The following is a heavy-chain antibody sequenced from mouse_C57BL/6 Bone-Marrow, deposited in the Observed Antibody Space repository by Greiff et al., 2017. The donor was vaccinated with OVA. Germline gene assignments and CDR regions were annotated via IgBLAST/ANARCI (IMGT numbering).Heavy chain of an antibody. D-gene: IGHD2-3*01. CDR2: INPNNGGT. Sequence: EVQLQQSGPELVKPGASVKISCKASGYTFTDYYMNWVKQSHGKSLEWIGDINPNNGGTSYNQKFKGKATLTVDKSSSTAYMELRSLTSEDSAVYYCASGGLFYDGYPWYFDVWGTGTTVTVSS. V-gene: IGHV1-26*01. CDR1: GYTFTDYY. CDR3: ASGGLFYDGYPWYFDV. J-gene: IGHJ1*03.